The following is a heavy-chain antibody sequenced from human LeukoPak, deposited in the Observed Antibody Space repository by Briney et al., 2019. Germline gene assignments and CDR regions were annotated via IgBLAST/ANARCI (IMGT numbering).Heavy chain of an antibody. J-gene: IGHJ2*01. CDR3: ARVSYDILTGAWYFDL. CDR1: GGSISSYY. D-gene: IGHD3-9*01. CDR2: IYYSGST. Sequence: SETLSLTCTVSGGSISSYYWSWIRQPPGKGLEWIGYIYYSGSTNYNPSLKSRVTISVDTSKNQFSLKLSSVTAADTAVYYCARVSYDILTGAWYFDLWGRGTLVTVSS. V-gene: IGHV4-59*12.